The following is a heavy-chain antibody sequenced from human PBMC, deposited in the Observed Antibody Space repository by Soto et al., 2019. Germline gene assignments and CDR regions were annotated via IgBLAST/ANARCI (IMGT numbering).Heavy chain of an antibody. J-gene: IGHJ5*02. V-gene: IGHV3-30*03. CDR2: ISYDGSNK. D-gene: IGHD1-26*01. CDR3: ARDMGLDP. CDR1: GFTFSSYG. Sequence: PGGSLRLSCVASGFTFSSYGMHWVRQAPGKGLEWVAVISYDGSNKYYADSVKGRFTISRDNSKNTLYLQMNSLRAEDTAVYYCARDMGLDPWGQGTLVTVSS.